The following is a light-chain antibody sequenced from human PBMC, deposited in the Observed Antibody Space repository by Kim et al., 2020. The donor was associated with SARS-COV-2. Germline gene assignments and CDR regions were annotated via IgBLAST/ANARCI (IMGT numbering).Light chain of an antibody. J-gene: IGKJ2*01. CDR2: EAS. Sequence: SVPPGERVTLSCRAGQSRNINFACYHQKPGQAPGLLIYEASTRATGIPARISGSGFGTEVTLTISSLQSEDSGVYYCHQYNHWPYTFGQGTKLEI. V-gene: IGKV3-15*01. CDR3: HQYNHWPYT. CDR1: QSRNIN.